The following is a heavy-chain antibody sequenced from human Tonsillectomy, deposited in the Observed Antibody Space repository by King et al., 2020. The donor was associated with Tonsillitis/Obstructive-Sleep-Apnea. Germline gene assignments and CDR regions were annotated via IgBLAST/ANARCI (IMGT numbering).Heavy chain of an antibody. J-gene: IGHJ6*03. CDR3: TTDSKDFWSGYYTGNYYYYMDV. V-gene: IGHV3-15*01. CDR2: IKGKPDGGTT. Sequence: VQLVESVGGLVKPGGSLRLSCAASGFTFTNAWMSWVRQAPGKGLEWVGRIKGKPDGGTTDYAAPVKGRFTISRDDSKNTLYLLMNSLKTEDTAVYYCTTDSKDFWSGYYTGNYYYYMDVWGKGTTVTVSS. D-gene: IGHD3-3*01. CDR1: GFTFTNAW.